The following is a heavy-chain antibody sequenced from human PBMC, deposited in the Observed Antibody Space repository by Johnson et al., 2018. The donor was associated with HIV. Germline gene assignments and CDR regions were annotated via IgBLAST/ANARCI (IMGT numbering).Heavy chain of an antibody. CDR3: ARDPTSLLRGAFDI. J-gene: IGHJ3*02. CDR1: GFTFNNSG. Sequence: QLLESGGGVAQPGRSLRLSCATSGFTFNNSGMHWVRQAPGKGLEWVTMISYDGSHTYYADSVKGRFTISRDNSKNTLYLQMNSLRTEDTAVYYCARDPTSLLRGAFDIWGQGTMVTVSS. CDR2: ISYDGSHT. V-gene: IGHV3-30*03. D-gene: IGHD3-16*01.